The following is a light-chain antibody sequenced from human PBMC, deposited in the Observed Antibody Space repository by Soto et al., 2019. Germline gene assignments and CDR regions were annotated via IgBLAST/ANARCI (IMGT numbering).Light chain of an antibody. CDR2: RAS. V-gene: IGKV3-15*01. CDR3: QQYNDWPPRWT. CDR1: QSVTVN. J-gene: IGKJ1*01. Sequence: EIVMTQSPATLSLSPGERATLSCRARQSVTVNLAWYQQKPGQAPRLLIYRASTRATGIPARFSGGGSGTEFTLTISSLQSEDFAVYICQQYNDWPPRWTFGQGTKVEIQ.